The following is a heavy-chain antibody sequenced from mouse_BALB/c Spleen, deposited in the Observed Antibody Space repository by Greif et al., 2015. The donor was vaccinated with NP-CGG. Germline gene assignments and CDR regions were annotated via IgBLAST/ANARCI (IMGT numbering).Heavy chain of an antibody. CDR1: GYSITSDYA. Sequence: VQLQQSGPGLVKPSQSLSLTCTVTGYSITSDYAWNWIRQFPGNKLEWMGYISYSGSTSYNPSLKSRISITRDTSKNQFFLQLNSVTTEDTATYYCARKDRTWFAYWGQGTLVTVST. D-gene: IGHD2-14*01. CDR2: ISYSGST. V-gene: IGHV3-2*02. J-gene: IGHJ3*01. CDR3: ARKDRTWFAY.